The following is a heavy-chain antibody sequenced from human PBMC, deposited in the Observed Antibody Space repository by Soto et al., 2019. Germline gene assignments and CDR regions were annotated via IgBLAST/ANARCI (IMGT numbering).Heavy chain of an antibody. V-gene: IGHV2-5*02. Sequence: QITLKESGPTLVKPTQTLTLTCTLSGFSISTSGVSVGWIRQPPGKALEWLALIYWDDDKRYKSSLRSRLTTTKNTSNIPVDLTQTKMDPVDTATYYCANRHAAAVGTGATVFDRWGQGTLVTVSS. CDR2: IYWDDDK. CDR1: GFSISTSGVS. D-gene: IGHD6-13*01. CDR3: ANRHAAAVGTGATVFDR. J-gene: IGHJ5*02.